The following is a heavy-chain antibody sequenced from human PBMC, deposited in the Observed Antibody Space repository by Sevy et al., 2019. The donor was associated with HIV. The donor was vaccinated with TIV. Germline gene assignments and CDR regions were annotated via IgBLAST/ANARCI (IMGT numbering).Heavy chain of an antibody. CDR3: AKDFTGYNGMDV. J-gene: IGHJ6*02. CDR1: GFTFSDYY. Sequence: GGSLRLSCAASGFTFSDYYMTWIRQAPGKGLEWVAVISYHGRNKFYGDSVEGRFTISRDNSKKTLYLQMNSLRTEDTAVYYCAKDFTGYNGMDVWGQGTMVTVSS. V-gene: IGHV3-30*18. CDR2: ISYHGRNK. D-gene: IGHD3-9*01.